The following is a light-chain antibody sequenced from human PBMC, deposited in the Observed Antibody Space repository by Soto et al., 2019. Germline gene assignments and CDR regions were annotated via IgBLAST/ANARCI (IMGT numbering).Light chain of an antibody. CDR1: QSISSY. CDR3: QLSYRTSIT. CDR2: AAS. Sequence: DIQMTQSPSSLSASVGDRVTITCRASQSISSYLNCYQQKPGKATTLLIYAASSLQSGATSRFNGSRSGTDFALTIISLHPEDFATYNCQLSYRTSITGGQGTRLEIK. V-gene: IGKV1-39*01. J-gene: IGKJ5*01.